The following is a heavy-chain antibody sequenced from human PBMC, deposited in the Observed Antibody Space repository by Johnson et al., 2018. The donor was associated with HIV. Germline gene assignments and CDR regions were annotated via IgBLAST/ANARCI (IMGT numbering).Heavy chain of an antibody. CDR1: GFTFDDFG. D-gene: IGHD1-26*01. V-gene: IGHV3-9*01. CDR3: AEERESGRYFDAFDI. CDR2: ISWNSGSI. J-gene: IGHJ3*02. Sequence: VQLVESGGGVVQPGGSLRLSCVASGFTFDDFGMHWVRQAPGKGLEWVSGISWNSGSIGYADSVKGRFTISRDNAKNSLYLQMNSLRAEDTAFYYCAEERESGRYFDAFDIWGQGTMVTVSS.